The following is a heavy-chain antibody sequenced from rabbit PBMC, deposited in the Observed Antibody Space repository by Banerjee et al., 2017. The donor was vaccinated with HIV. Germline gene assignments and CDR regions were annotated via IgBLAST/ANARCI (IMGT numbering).Heavy chain of an antibody. CDR2: IDPVFGST. CDR1: GFDFSSYG. Sequence: QEQLVESGGGLVQPGGSLKLSCKASGFDFSSYGVSWVRQAPGKGLEWIGYIDPVFGSTYYASWVNGRFPISSHNAQNTLYLQLNSLTAADTATYFCARDNPGSNYSLDLWGQGTLVTVS. CDR3: ARDNPGSNYSLDL. J-gene: IGHJ3*01. V-gene: IGHV1S47*01. D-gene: IGHD8-1*01.